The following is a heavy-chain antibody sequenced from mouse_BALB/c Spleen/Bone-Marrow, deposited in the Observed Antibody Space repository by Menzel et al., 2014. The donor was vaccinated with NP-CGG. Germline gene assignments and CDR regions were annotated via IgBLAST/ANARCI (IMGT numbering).Heavy chain of an antibody. CDR3: ARKGAMITHYYAMDY. CDR1: GFTFSSFG. J-gene: IGHJ4*01. Sequence: EVQLQQSGGGLVQPGGSRKLSCAASGFTFSSFGMHWVRQAPEKGLEWVAYISNGSSTIYYADTVKGRFTISRDNPKNTLFLQMTSLRSGDTAMYYCARKGAMITHYYAMDYWGQGTSVTVSS. V-gene: IGHV5-17*02. D-gene: IGHD2-4*01. CDR2: ISNGSSTI.